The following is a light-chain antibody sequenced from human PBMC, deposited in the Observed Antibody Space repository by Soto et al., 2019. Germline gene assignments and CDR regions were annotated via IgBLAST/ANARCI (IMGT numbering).Light chain of an antibody. V-gene: IGLV2-14*01. CDR2: DVS. Sequence: QGALNWAAAGLGSPGQSVAIPLAGNSNDGGGYNYVSWYQQYPGKAPKPMIYDVSNRPSGVSNRFSGSKSGNTASLTISGLQAEDEADYYCSSYTSSITLVFGGGTKVTVL. CDR3: SSYTSSITLV. CDR1: SNDGGGYNY. J-gene: IGLJ2*01.